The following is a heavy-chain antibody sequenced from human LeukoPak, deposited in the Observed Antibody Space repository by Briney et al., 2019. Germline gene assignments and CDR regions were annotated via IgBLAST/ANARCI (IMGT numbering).Heavy chain of an antibody. D-gene: IGHD6-6*01. J-gene: IGHJ4*02. Sequence: SETLSLTCAVYGGSFSGYYWSWIRQPPGKGLEWIGEINHSGSTNYNPSLKGRVTISVDTSKNQFSLKLSSVTAADTAVYYCARQAYSSSSDYWGQGTLVTVSS. CDR2: INHSGST. CDR3: ARQAYSSSSDY. V-gene: IGHV4-34*01. CDR1: GGSFSGYY.